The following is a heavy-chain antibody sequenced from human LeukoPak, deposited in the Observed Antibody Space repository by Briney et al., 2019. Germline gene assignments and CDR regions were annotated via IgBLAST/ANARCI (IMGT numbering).Heavy chain of an antibody. D-gene: IGHD4-11*01. Sequence: SQTLSLTCAVSGGSISSGGYYWSWIRQHPGKGLEWIGYIYYSGSTNYNPSLKSRVTISVDTSKNQFSLKLSSVTAADTAVYYCARALGLQDARTGNYYYYYGMDVWGQGTTVTVSS. CDR2: IYYSGST. CDR1: GGSISSGGYY. V-gene: IGHV4-31*11. J-gene: IGHJ6*02. CDR3: ARALGLQDARTGNYYYYYGMDV.